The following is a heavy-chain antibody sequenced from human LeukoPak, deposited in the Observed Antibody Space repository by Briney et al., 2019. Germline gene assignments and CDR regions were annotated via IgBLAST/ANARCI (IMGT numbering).Heavy chain of an antibody. D-gene: IGHD3-3*01. CDR3: ARVPRTIFGVVIRSRHYFDY. J-gene: IGHJ4*02. CDR1: GYTFTSYY. V-gene: IGHV1-8*02. Sequence: ASVKVSCKASGYTFTSYYMHWVRQAPGQGLEWMGWMNPNSGNTGYAQKFQGRVTMTRNTSISTAYMELSSLRSEDTAVYYCARVPRTIFGVVIRSRHYFDYWGQGTLVTVSS. CDR2: MNPNSGNT.